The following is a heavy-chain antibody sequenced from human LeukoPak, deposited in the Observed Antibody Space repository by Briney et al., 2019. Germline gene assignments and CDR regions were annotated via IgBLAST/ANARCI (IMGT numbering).Heavy chain of an antibody. Sequence: GGSLRLSCAAPGLTFSSSEMVWVRQAPGKGLEWVATISSDGSNKFYADSVKGRFTIARDNSKNALYLQMNSLRADDTAVYYCARNYEGLFWGQGTMVTVSS. J-gene: IGHJ3*01. CDR2: ISSDGSNK. CDR3: ARNYEGLF. D-gene: IGHD1-7*01. CDR1: GLTFSSSE. V-gene: IGHV3-30*04.